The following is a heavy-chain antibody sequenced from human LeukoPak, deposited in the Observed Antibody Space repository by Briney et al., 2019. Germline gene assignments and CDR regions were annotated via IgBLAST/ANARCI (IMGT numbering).Heavy chain of an antibody. CDR1: GDSFSSATFY. D-gene: IGHD5-18*01. CDR3: ASKAGYSSGYEIFDF. V-gene: IGHV4-39*01. J-gene: IGHJ4*02. Sequence: SETLSLTCTVSGDSFSSATFYAGWFRQPPGTGLEWLGIIISGGGTSYNPSLKGRVTISADTSKNQFSLRLSSVTAADTAVYYCASKAGYSSGYEIFDFWGQGSLVTVST. CDR2: IISGGGT.